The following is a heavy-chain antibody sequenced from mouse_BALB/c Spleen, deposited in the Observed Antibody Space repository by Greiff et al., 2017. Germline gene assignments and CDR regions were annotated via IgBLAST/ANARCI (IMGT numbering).Heavy chain of an antibody. CDR2: IDPSDSET. CDR1: GYTFTSYW. V-gene: IGHV1-69*02. D-gene: IGHD4-1*01. J-gene: IGHJ3*01. Sequence: QVQLQQPGAELVKPGAPVKLSCKASGYTFTSYWMNWVKQRPGRGLEWIGRIDPSDSETHYNQKFKDKATLTVDKSSSTAYIQLSSLTSEDSAVYYCARELGGFAYWGQGTLVTVSA. CDR3: ARELGGFAY.